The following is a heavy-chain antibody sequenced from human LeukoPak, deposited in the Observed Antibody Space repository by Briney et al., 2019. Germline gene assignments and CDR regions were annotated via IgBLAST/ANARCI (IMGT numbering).Heavy chain of an antibody. Sequence: GGSLRLSCAASGFTFTDYPMNWVRQAPGRGLEWVANIRTSAASAYNTNYADSVQGRVIISRDDAKKTLYLHMNGLRDDDTAVYYCARDQRSAFDYWGQGILVTVSS. CDR2: IRTSAASAYNT. CDR3: ARDQRSAFDY. J-gene: IGHJ4*02. CDR1: GFTFTDYP. D-gene: IGHD4-17*01. V-gene: IGHV3-48*02.